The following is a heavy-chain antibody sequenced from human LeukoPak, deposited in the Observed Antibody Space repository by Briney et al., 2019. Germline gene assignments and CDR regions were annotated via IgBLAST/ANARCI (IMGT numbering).Heavy chain of an antibody. J-gene: IGHJ4*02. CDR1: GFTFSSYW. CDR2: IHGDGSST. Sequence: PGGSLRLSCAASGFTFSSYWMYWVRQAPGKGLVWVSRIHGDGSSTSYADSVKGRFTISRDNAENTLYLQMNSLRAEDTAVYYCANDLYGPAYWGQGTLVTVSS. V-gene: IGHV3-74*01. CDR3: ANDLYGPAY. D-gene: IGHD2/OR15-2a*01.